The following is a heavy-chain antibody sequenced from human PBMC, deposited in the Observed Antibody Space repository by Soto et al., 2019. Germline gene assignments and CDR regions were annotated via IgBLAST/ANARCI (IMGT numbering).Heavy chain of an antibody. D-gene: IGHD3-16*01. V-gene: IGHV3-74*03. CDR2: INTDGTST. CDR1: GFTFSSYW. J-gene: IGHJ4*02. CDR3: AKDLLWAQSDY. Sequence: EVQLVESGGGLVQPGGSLRLSCAVSGFTFSSYWMHWFRQDPGNGLVWVSSINTDGTSTQYADSVRGRFTVSRDNAKNTVYLQMISLRSEDTAVYYCAKDLLWAQSDYWGQGTLVVVSS.